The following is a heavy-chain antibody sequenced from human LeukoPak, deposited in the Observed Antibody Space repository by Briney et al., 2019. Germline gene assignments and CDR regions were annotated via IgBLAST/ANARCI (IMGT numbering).Heavy chain of an antibody. CDR1: GDSLSSYY. V-gene: IGHV4-59*01. CDR3: AGGGNFSWFAR. CDR2: IYYSGST. D-gene: IGHD4-23*01. J-gene: IGHJ5*02. Sequence: SETLSLTCTVSGDSLSSYYWSWMREPPGEGVEWIGYIYYSGSTNYTPSLKSRVTISIDTSKNQFSLKLSSVTAADTAVYYCAGGGNFSWFARWGEGTLVTVSS.